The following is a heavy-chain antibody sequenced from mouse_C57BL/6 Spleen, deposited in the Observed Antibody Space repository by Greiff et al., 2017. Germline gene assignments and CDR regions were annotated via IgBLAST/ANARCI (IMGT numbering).Heavy chain of an antibody. CDR3: ARDEDYYGSSYWFAY. CDR2: ISYDGSN. D-gene: IGHD1-1*01. CDR1: GYSITSGYY. J-gene: IGHJ3*01. Sequence: EVKLQESGPGLVKPSQSLSLTCSVTGYSITSGYYWNWIRQFPGNKLEWMGYISYDGSNNYNPSLKNRISITRDTSKNQFFLKLNSVTTEDTATYYCARDEDYYGSSYWFAYWGQGTLVTVSA. V-gene: IGHV3-6*01.